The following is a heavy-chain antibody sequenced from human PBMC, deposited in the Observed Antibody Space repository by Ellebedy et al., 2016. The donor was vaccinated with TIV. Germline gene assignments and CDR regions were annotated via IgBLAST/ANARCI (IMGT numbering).Heavy chain of an antibody. CDR1: GGSISSYY. CDR2: IYYSGST. Sequence: MPGGSLRLSCTVSGGSISSYYWSRIRQPPGKGLEWIVYIYYSGSTNYNPSLKSRVTMSVDTSKNQFSLHLRSVTAADTAVYFCARVSLAGDFFDYWGQGTLVAVSS. D-gene: IGHD6-13*01. J-gene: IGHJ4*02. CDR3: ARVSLAGDFFDY. V-gene: IGHV4-59*08.